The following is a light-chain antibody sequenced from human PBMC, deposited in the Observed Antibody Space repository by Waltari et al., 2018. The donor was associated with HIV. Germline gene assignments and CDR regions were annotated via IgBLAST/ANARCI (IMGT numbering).Light chain of an antibody. CDR1: TSDIGGYNY. CDR3: SSYTSSSTLV. V-gene: IGLV2-14*01. Sequence: QSALTQPASVSGSPGQSITISCTGTTSDIGGYNYVSWYQQHPGKAPKLIIYEVTYRPSGFSNRCSASKSGNTASLTISGLQAEDEADYYCSSYTSSSTLVFGGGTKLTVL. J-gene: IGLJ3*02. CDR2: EVT.